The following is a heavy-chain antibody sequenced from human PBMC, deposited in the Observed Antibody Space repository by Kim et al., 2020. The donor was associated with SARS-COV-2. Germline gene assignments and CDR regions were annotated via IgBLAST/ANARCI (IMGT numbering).Heavy chain of an antibody. CDR3: ARDGGRDGWDY. CDR2: INPNIGNT. V-gene: IGHV1-18*01. CDR1: GYTFSSYG. Sequence: ASVKVSCKASGYTFSSYGISWVRQAPGQGLEWMGWINPNIGNTNYAQNLQGRVTVTTDTSTGTAYMELRSLRSDDTAVYYCARDGGRDGWDYCGQGALCTVSS. D-gene: IGHD3-16*01. J-gene: IGHJ4*02.